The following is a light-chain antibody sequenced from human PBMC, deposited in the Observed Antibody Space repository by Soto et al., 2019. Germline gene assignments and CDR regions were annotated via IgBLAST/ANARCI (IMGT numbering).Light chain of an antibody. V-gene: IGLV2-14*01. CDR3: SSYTSSSTLIYV. CDR2: DVS. CDR1: SSDVGGYNY. J-gene: IGLJ1*01. Sequence: QSALTQPASVSGSPGQSITISCTGTSSDVGGYNYVSWYQQHPGKAPKLMIYDVSNRTSGVSNRFSGSKSGNTASLTSSGLQADDEADYYCSSYTSSSTLIYVFGTGTKLTVL.